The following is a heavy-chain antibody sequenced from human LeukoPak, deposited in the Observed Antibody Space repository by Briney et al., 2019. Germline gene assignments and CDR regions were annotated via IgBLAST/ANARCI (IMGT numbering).Heavy chain of an antibody. J-gene: IGHJ4*02. V-gene: IGHV4-39*07. Sequence: PSETLSLTCTVSSGSISTSNYYWGWVRQPPGKALEWIGNISYSGSTYYSPSLKSRVTISVDTSKNQFSLKLSSVTAADTAVYYCARGGRLWSTDYWGQGTLVTVSS. CDR3: ARGGRLWSTDY. D-gene: IGHD5-18*01. CDR1: SGSISTSNYY. CDR2: ISYSGST.